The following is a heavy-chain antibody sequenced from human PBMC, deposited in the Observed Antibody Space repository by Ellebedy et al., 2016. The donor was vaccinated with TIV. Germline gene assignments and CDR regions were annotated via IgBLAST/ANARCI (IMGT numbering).Heavy chain of an antibody. CDR2: IDAGYGNT. CDR1: GYTFSRYT. CDR3: AREGDYYFDY. D-gene: IGHD2-21*01. J-gene: IGHJ4*02. V-gene: IGHV1-3*01. Sequence: ASVKVSXKASGYTFSRYTMHWVRRAPGQRLEWMGWIDAGYGNTRYSQKFQDRVTMTRDTSAKTAYMELTSLRSEDTAVYYCAREGDYYFDYWGQGTLVTVSS.